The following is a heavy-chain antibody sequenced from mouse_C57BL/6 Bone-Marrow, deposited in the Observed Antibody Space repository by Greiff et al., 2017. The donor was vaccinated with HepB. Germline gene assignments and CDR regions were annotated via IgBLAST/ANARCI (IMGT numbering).Heavy chain of an antibody. V-gene: IGHV1-19*01. CDR2: INPYNGGT. CDR1: GYTFTDYY. CDR3: GYDYDGAWFAY. D-gene: IGHD2-4*01. Sequence: VQLKESGPVLVKPGASVKMSCKASGYTFTDYYMNWVKQSHGKSLEWIGVINPYNGGTSYNQKFKGKATLTVDKSSSTAYMELNSLTSEDSAVYYCGYDYDGAWFAYWGQGTLVTVSA. J-gene: IGHJ3*01.